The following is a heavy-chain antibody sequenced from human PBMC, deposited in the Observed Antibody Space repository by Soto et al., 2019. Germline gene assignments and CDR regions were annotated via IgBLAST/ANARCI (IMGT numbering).Heavy chain of an antibody. Sequence: GGSLRLSCAASGFTFSSYSMNWVRQAPGKGLEWVSYISSSSSTIYYADSVKGRFTISRDNAKNSLYLQMNSLRAEDTAVYYCARDRSPLHCSGGSCYDGFDYWGQGTLVTVSS. CDR1: GFTFSSYS. CDR2: ISSSSSTI. CDR3: ARDRSPLHCSGGSCYDGFDY. J-gene: IGHJ4*02. V-gene: IGHV3-48*01. D-gene: IGHD2-15*01.